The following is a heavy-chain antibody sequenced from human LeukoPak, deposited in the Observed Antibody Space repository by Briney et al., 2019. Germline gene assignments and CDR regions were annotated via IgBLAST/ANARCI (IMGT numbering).Heavy chain of an antibody. CDR2: ISGSGGST. CDR1: GFTFSSYA. D-gene: IGHD6-13*01. Sequence: GGSLRLSCAASGFTFSSYAMSWVRQAPGKGLEWVSAISGSGGSTYYADSVKGRFTISRDNSKNTLYLQMNSLRAEDTAVYYCAKGTPAAFDTFGNHFDYWGQGTLVTVSS. V-gene: IGHV3-23*01. J-gene: IGHJ4*02. CDR3: AKGTPAAFDTFGNHFDY.